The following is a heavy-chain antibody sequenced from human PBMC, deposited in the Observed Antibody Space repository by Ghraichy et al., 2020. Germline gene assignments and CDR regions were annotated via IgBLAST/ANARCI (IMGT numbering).Heavy chain of an antibody. D-gene: IGHD6-19*01. Sequence: AGSLRLSCAASGFTFNTYDLGWVRQAPGKGLQWVSTISASGDNSYYADSGKGRFTISRDNSKNTLYLQMNGLRAEDTATYYCARRSSPPRTPLFTLRQARGAVAGTPYYFDSWGQGTLVTVSS. CDR1: GFTFNTYD. J-gene: IGHJ4*02. CDR2: ISASGDNS. CDR3: ARRSSPPRTPLFTLRQARGAVAGTPYYFDS. V-gene: IGHV3-23*01.